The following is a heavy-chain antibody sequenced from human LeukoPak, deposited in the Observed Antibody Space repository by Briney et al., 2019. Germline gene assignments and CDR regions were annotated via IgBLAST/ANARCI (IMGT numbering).Heavy chain of an antibody. CDR1: GFTVSSNY. Sequence: GGSLRLSCAASGFTVSSNYMSWVRQALGQGLEWVSTISDPHSGSQTHYADSVKGRFTISRDDSQNTVYLQMDSLRAEDTAVYYCTTRLQHHFDYWGQGTQVTVSS. J-gene: IGHJ4*02. CDR2: ISDPHSGSQT. D-gene: IGHD2-15*01. CDR3: TTRLQHHFDY. V-gene: IGHV3-23*01.